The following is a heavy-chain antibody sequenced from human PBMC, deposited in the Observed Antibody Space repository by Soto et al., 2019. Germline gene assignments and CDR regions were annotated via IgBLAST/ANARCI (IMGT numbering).Heavy chain of an antibody. CDR2: VYSSGGT. Sequence: LSRTCTVSGGSMSSYYWTWIRQPAGKGLEWIGRVYSSGGTHYNPSLKSRVTISLDTSKNQFSLRLLSVTDADTAVYYCARGQRFSDWFDPWGQGTLVTVYS. V-gene: IGHV4-4*07. J-gene: IGHJ5*02. CDR3: ARGQRFSDWFDP. CDR1: GGSMSSYY. D-gene: IGHD3-3*01.